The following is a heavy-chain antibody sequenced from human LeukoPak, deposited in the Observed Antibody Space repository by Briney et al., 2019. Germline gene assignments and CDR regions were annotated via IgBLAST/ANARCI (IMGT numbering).Heavy chain of an antibody. CDR2: ISWNSGSI. CDR3: AKDNRRHYTSGPNPDSLH. Sequence: GGSLRLSCVASGFTFNDYGMHWVRQAPGKGLEWVSGISWNSGSIDYADSVKGRFTISRDNAKNSLYLQMNSLRVEDTAFYYCAKDNRRHYTSGPNPDSLHWGQGALVTVSS. V-gene: IGHV3-9*01. CDR1: GFTFNDYG. D-gene: IGHD6-19*01. J-gene: IGHJ4*02.